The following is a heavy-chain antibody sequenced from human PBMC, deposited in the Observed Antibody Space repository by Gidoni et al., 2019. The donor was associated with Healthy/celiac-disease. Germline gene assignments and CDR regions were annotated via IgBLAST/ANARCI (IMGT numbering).Heavy chain of an antibody. CDR2: IRYDGSNK. CDR3: ARSDGSGSYYPTWYYYMDV. V-gene: IGHV3-30*02. Sequence: QVQLVESGGGVVQPGGSLRLSCAASGSTFSSYGMHWVRQAPGKGLEWVAFIRYDGSNKYYADSVKGRFTISRDNSKNTLYLQMNSLRAEDTAVYYCARSDGSGSYYPTWYYYMDVWGKGTTVTVSS. CDR1: GSTFSSYG. D-gene: IGHD3-10*01. J-gene: IGHJ6*03.